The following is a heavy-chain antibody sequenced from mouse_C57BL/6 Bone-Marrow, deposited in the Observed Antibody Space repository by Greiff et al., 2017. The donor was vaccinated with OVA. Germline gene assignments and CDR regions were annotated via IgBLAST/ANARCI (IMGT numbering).Heavy chain of an antibody. V-gene: IGHV1-64*01. D-gene: IGHD1-1*01. CDR3: ASWSNYFRGFAS. Sequence: QVQLQQPGAELVKPGASVKLSCQASGYTFTSYWMHWVKQRPGQGLEWIGMIHPNSGSTNYNEKFKSKATLTVDKSSSTAYMQLSSLTSEDSAVYYCASWSNYFRGFASWRPGTLVTVSA. CDR1: GYTFTSYW. J-gene: IGHJ3*01. CDR2: IHPNSGST.